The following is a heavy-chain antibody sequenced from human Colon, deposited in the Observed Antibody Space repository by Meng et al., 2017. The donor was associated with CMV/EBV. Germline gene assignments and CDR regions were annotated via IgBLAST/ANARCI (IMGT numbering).Heavy chain of an antibody. CDR1: GGKVRSET. V-gene: IGHV1-69*08. Sequence: SGGKVRSETKSWGQKARGQGQEWKGRTIQLIGERKYEKKFKGRVTINADKATSTVYMELSSLRSEDTAVYYCARGDLSSRGGMDVWGQGTTVTVSS. CDR2: TIQLIGER. J-gene: IGHJ6*02. CDR3: ARGDLSSRGGMDV. D-gene: IGHD6-13*01.